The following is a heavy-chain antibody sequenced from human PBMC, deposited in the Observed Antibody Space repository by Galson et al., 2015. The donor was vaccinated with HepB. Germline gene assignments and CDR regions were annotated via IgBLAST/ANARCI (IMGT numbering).Heavy chain of an antibody. D-gene: IGHD2-21*01. J-gene: IGHJ5*02. CDR2: IIPIFGTV. CDR3: AQENVVVINDGGWFDP. Sequence: SVKVSCKASGITFNNNAIAWVRQAPGQGLEWMGGIIPIFGTVNYGQKFQGRVTITADESTGTVYMEMSCLTSDDTAIYYCAQENVVVINDGGWFDPWGQGTLVTVSS. CDR1: GITFNNNA. V-gene: IGHV1-69*13.